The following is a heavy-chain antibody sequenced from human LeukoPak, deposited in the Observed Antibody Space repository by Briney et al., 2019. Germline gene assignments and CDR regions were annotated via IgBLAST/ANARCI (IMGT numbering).Heavy chain of an antibody. J-gene: IGHJ4*02. CDR3: ARCSGCHCSDY. Sequence: SETLSLTCTVSGGSISSYYWNWIRQPAGKGLEWIGRIYSSGSTNYNPSLQSRVTMSVDTSKNQLSLKLSSVTAADTAVYYCARCSGCHCSDYWGRGTLVTVSS. V-gene: IGHV4-4*07. CDR1: GGSISSYY. D-gene: IGHD6-19*01. CDR2: IYSSGST.